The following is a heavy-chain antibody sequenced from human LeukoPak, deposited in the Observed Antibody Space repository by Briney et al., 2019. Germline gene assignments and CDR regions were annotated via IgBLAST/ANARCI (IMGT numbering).Heavy chain of an antibody. V-gene: IGHV3-74*01. CDR1: GFTFSNYW. D-gene: IGHD6-6*01. CDR3: ARGYSSSHDY. CDR2: ISYDGSST. Sequence: AGGSLRLSCAASGFTFSNYWMHWVRQAPGKGLVWVSRISYDGSSTHYADSVKGRFTISRDNAKNTLYVQMNSLRAEDTAVYYCARGYSSSHDYWGQGTLVTVSS. J-gene: IGHJ4*02.